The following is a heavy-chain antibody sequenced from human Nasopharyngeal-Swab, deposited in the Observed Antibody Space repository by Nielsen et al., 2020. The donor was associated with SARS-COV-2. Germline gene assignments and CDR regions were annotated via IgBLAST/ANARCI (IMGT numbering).Heavy chain of an antibody. J-gene: IGHJ4*02. CDR3: ARAGEFSGTTVTTHLDY. V-gene: IGHV1-46*01. D-gene: IGHD4-11*01. CDR2: INPSGGST. Sequence: APVKVSCKASGYTFTSYYMHWVRQAPGQGLEWMGIINPSGGSTSYAQKFQGRVTMTRDTSTSTVYMELSSLRSEDTAVYYCARAGEFSGTTVTTHLDYWGQGTLVTVSS. CDR1: GYTFTSYY.